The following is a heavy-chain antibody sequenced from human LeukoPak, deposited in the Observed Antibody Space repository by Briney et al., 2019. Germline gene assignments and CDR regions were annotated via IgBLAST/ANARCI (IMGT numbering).Heavy chain of an antibody. J-gene: IGHJ4*02. D-gene: IGHD2-2*01. CDR1: GGSISSSSYY. V-gene: IGHV4-39*01. CDR2: IYYSGST. CDR3: ARQIPAAIYFDY. Sequence: PSETLSLTCTVSGGSISSSSYYWGWIRQPPGKGLEWIGSIYYSGSTYYNPSLKSRVTISVDTSKNQFSLKLSSVTAADTAVYYCARQIPAAIYFDYWGQGTLVTVSS.